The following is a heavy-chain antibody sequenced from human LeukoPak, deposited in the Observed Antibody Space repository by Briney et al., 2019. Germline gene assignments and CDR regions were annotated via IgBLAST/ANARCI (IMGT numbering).Heavy chain of an antibody. CDR1: GFTFSSYS. J-gene: IGHJ4*02. Sequence: PGGSLRLSCAASGFTFSSYSMNWVRQAPGKGLEWVSYISSSSSTIYYADSVKGRFTISRDNSKNTLYLQMNSLRAEDTAVYYCAKGPQAQYYYDRSNFDYWGQGTLVTVSS. CDR2: ISSSSSTI. V-gene: IGHV3-48*01. CDR3: AKGPQAQYYYDRSNFDY. D-gene: IGHD3-22*01.